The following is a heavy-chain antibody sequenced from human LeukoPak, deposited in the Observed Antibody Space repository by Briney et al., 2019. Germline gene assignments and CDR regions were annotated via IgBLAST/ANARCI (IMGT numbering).Heavy chain of an antibody. V-gene: IGHV4-39*07. CDR1: GGSISSSSYY. CDR2: IYYSGST. J-gene: IGHJ4*02. CDR3: ARGHYDFWSGYQTQFDY. Sequence: SETLSLTCTVSGGSISSSSYYWGWIRQPPGKGLEWIGYIYYSGSTNYNPSLKSRVTISVDTSKNQFSLKLSSVTAADTAVYYCARGHYDFWSGYQTQFDYWGQGTLVTVSS. D-gene: IGHD3-3*01.